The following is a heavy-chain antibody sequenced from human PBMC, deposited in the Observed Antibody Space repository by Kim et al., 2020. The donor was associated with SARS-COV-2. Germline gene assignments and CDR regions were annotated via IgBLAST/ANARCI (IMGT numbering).Heavy chain of an antibody. J-gene: IGHJ4*02. V-gene: IGHV1-24*01. CDR3: ATDRGKGYDFWSGYYRYCFDY. Sequence: ASVKVSCKVSGYTLTELSMHWVRQAPGKGLEWMGGFDPEDGETIYAQKFQGRVTMTEDTSTDTAYMELSSLRSEDTAVYYCATDRGKGYDFWSGYYRYCFDYWGQGTLVTVSS. D-gene: IGHD3-3*01. CDR1: GYTLTELS. CDR2: FDPEDGET.